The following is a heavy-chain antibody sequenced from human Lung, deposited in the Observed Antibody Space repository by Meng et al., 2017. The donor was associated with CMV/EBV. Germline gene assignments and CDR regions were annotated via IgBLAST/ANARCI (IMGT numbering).Heavy chain of an antibody. J-gene: IGHJ3*01. CDR2: ISYDGSNK. V-gene: IGHV3-30*01. D-gene: IGHD2-21*01. CDR3: AKEFPNNAFDV. CDR1: GFIFSDFA. Sequence: GGSLRLXCPASGFIFSDFAMHCVRQAPGKGLEWVAVISYDGSNKYYADSVKGRFTISRDNSKNTLYLQMNSLRPEDTAVYYCAKEFPNNAFDVWGQGT.